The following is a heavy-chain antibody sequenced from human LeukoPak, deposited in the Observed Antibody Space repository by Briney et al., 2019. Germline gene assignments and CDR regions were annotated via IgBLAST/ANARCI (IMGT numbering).Heavy chain of an antibody. Sequence: GGSLRLSCAASGFTFSNYWMHWGRQAPGKGLVWVSRINSDVSSTNYADSVKGRFTISRDNAKNTLYLQMNSLRAEDTAVYYCVRDSGNYYFDYWGQGTLVTVSS. CDR1: GFTFSNYW. D-gene: IGHD1-26*01. J-gene: IGHJ4*02. CDR2: INSDVSST. V-gene: IGHV3-74*01. CDR3: VRDSGNYYFDY.